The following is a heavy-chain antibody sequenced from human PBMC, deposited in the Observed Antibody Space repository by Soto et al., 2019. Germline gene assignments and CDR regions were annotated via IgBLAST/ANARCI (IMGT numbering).Heavy chain of an antibody. CDR1: GGSISSGDYY. V-gene: IGHV4-30-4*01. D-gene: IGHD6-13*01. Sequence: QVQLQESGPGLVKPSQTLSLTCTVSGGSISSGDYYWSWIRQPPGKGLEWIGYIYYSGSTYYNPSLKSRXXIXVXXSKNQFSLKLSSVTAADTAVYYCARVYSSSWEFDYWGQGTLVTVSS. CDR3: ARVYSSSWEFDY. J-gene: IGHJ4*02. CDR2: IYYSGST.